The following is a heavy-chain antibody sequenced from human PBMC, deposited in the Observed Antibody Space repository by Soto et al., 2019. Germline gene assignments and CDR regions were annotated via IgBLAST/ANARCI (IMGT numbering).Heavy chain of an antibody. D-gene: IGHD1-7*01. CDR2: SSATGSGT. J-gene: IGHJ4*02. Sequence: EMQLLESGGGLVQPGGSLRLSCAVSGFTFSSYGMTWVRQAPGKGLEWISFSSATGSGTYYAYSVKGRFTISRDNSKNTLYLQMTSLRADDTAVYYCAKDRRAGGNYGFYSDFWGQGALVIVSS. CDR1: GFTFSSYG. V-gene: IGHV3-23*01. CDR3: AKDRRAGGNYGFYSDF.